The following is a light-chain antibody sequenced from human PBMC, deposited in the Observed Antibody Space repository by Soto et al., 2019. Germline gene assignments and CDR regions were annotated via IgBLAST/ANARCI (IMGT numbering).Light chain of an antibody. CDR1: QRISSW. Sequence: DIQMTQSPSTLSASVGDRVTITCRASQRISSWLAWYQQKPGKAPKLLIYKASSLESGVPSRYSGSGSETEFTLTISSLQPDDFATYYCQQYNSYSGTLGEGTKLEIK. V-gene: IGKV1-5*03. CDR3: QQYNSYSGT. J-gene: IGKJ2*01. CDR2: KAS.